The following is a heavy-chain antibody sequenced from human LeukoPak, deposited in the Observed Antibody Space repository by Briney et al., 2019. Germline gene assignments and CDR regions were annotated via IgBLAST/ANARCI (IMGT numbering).Heavy chain of an antibody. CDR3: ARLSSGWNWFDP. CDR1: GYTFTSYG. CDR2: ISAYNGNT. J-gene: IGHJ5*02. Sequence: ASVKVSCKASGYTFTSYGISWVRQAPGQGLEWMGWISAYNGNTNYAQRLQGRVTMTTDTSTSTAYMELRSLRSDDTAVYYCARLSSGWNWFDPWGQGTLVTVSS. V-gene: IGHV1-18*01. D-gene: IGHD6-19*01.